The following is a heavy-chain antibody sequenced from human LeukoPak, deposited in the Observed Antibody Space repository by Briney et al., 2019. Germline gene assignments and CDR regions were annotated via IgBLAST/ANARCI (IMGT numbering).Heavy chain of an antibody. CDR3: ARDQGCTSTDCYSLFFHY. CDR1: GFTFSSYG. Sequence: GGSLRLSCAASGFTFSSYGMHWVRQAPGKGLEWVAVIWYDGSNKYYADSVKDRFTISRDNYKNTLYLQMNSLRAEDTAVYYCARDQGCTSTDCYSLFFHYWGQGTLVTVSS. V-gene: IGHV3-33*01. J-gene: IGHJ4*02. D-gene: IGHD2-2*01. CDR2: IWYDGSNK.